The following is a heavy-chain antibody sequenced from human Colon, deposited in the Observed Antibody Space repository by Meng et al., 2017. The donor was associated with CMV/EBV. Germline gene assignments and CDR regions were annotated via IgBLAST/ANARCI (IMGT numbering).Heavy chain of an antibody. CDR1: GYTFAGYY. Sequence: ASVKVSCKASGYTFAGYYMHWVRQAPGQGLEWMGWISPDSGGTNYAQKFQGRVTMTRDTSITTVYMEVSRLRSDDTSVYYCAREAAWGGRQQLTHNHDYWGQGSLVTVSS. D-gene: IGHD6-13*01. CDR3: AREAAWGGRQQLTHNHDY. J-gene: IGHJ4*02. CDR2: ISPDSGGT. V-gene: IGHV1-2*02.